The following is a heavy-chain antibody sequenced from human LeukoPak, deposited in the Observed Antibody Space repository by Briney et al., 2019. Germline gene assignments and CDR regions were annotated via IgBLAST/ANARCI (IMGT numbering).Heavy chain of an antibody. CDR1: GYTFTSYG. D-gene: IGHD6-25*01. V-gene: IGHV1-18*01. J-gene: IGHJ6*02. Sequence: ASVKVSCKASGYTFTSYGISWVRQAPGQGLEWMGWISAYNGNTNYAQKLQGRVTMTTDTSTSTAYMELRSLRSDDTAVYYCARDNSGDYYYGTDVWGQGTTVTVPS. CDR3: ARDNSGDYYYGTDV. CDR2: ISAYNGNT.